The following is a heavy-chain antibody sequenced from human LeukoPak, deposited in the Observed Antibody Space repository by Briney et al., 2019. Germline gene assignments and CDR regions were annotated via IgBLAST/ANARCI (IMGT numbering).Heavy chain of an antibody. CDR3: ARGQYYYDSSGYYYVTFGY. D-gene: IGHD3-22*01. CDR1: GGTFSSYA. J-gene: IGHJ4*02. Sequence: SVKVSCKASGGTFSSYAISWVRQAPGQGLEWMGRIIPIFGAANYAQKFQGRVTITTDESTSTAYMELSSLRSEDTAVYYCARGQYYYDSSGYYYVTFGYWGQGTLVTVSS. V-gene: IGHV1-69*05. CDR2: IIPIFGAA.